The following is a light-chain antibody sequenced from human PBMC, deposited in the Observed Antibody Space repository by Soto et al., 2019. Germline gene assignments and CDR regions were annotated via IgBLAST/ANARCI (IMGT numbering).Light chain of an antibody. CDR2: KAS. V-gene: IGKV1-5*03. J-gene: IGKJ1*01. Sequence: DVQMTQSPSTLSASVGDRVTITCRASPSISHWLAWYQQKPGSAPKLLIYKASNLQSGVPSRFRGSGSGTEVTLTIADLQAEDFATYYCQQYDTYWTFGQGTQGEIK. CDR1: PSISHW. CDR3: QQYDTYWT.